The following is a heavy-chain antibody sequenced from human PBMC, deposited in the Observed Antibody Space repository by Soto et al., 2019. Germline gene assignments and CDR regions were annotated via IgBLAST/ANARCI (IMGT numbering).Heavy chain of an antibody. D-gene: IGHD2-15*01. CDR2: IYWDDDK. J-gene: IGHJ3*02. CDR1: GFSLRISGVG. V-gene: IGHV2-5*02. Sequence: QITLKESGPPLVKPTQTLTLTCTFSGFSLRISGVGVGWIRQPPGKALEWLALIYWDDDKRYSPSLTSRLTITKDTSKNQVVLTMTNMDPVDTATYYCAHSATVSDAFDIWGQGTMVTVSS. CDR3: AHSATVSDAFDI.